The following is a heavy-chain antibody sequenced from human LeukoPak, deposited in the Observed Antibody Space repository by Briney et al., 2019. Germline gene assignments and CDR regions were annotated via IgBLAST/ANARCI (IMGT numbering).Heavy chain of an antibody. CDR2: ISDSGGST. CDR1: GITLSNYG. CDR3: AKRGIVIRAVIIVGFHKEAYYFDY. Sequence: GGSLRLSCAVSGITLSNYGMRWVRHAPGKGLEWVAGISDSGGSTNYADSVKGRFTLSRDHPHHTLYLQMNSLRAEDTAVYFCAKRGIVIRAVIIVGFHKEAYYFDYWGQGALVTVSS. D-gene: IGHD3-10*01. J-gene: IGHJ4*02. V-gene: IGHV3-23*01.